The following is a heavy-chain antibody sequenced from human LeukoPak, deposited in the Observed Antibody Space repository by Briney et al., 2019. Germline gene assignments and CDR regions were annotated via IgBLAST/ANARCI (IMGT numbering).Heavy chain of an antibody. J-gene: IGHJ5*02. D-gene: IGHD3-10*01. V-gene: IGHV4-59*01. Sequence: SETLSLTCTVSGGSTSTFYWSWIRQPPGKGLEWIGYIDYSGSTDYNPSLKSRVTISLDTSKNQFSLKLSSVTAADTALYYCARVKSSGWFDPWGQGTLVTVSS. CDR3: ARVKSSGWFDP. CDR1: GGSTSTFY. CDR2: IDYSGST.